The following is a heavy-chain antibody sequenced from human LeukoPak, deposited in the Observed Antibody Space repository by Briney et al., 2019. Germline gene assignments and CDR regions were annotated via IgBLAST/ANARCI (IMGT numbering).Heavy chain of an antibody. CDR1: GFTFRSYS. D-gene: IGHD5-18*01. J-gene: IGHJ4*02. V-gene: IGHV3-48*01. CDR3: ARVSSYRPYVDTAMGDFDY. Sequence: GGSLRLSCAASGFTFRSYSMNWVRQAPGKGLEWVSYISSSSSTIYYADSVKGRFTISRDNAKNSLYLQMNSLRAEDTAVYYCARVSSYRPYVDTAMGDFDYWGQGTLVTVSS. CDR2: ISSSSSTI.